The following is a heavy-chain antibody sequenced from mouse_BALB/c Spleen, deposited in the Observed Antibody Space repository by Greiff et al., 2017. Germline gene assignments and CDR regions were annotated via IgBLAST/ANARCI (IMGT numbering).Heavy chain of an antibody. V-gene: IGHV14-3*02. D-gene: IGHD1-1*01. J-gene: IGHJ2*01. CDR1: GFNIKDSY. CDR3: ASYGSSYYFDY. Sequence: EVQLQQSGAELVKPGASVKLSCTASGFNIKDSYMHWVKQRPEQGLEWIGRIDPANGNTKYDPKFQGKATITADTSSNTAYLQLSSLTSEDTAVYYCASYGSSYYFDYWGQGTTLTVSS. CDR2: IDPANGNT.